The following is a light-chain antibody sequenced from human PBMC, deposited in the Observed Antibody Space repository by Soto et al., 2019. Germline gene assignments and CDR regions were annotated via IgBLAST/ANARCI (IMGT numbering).Light chain of an antibody. CDR1: QSISSY. CDR2: AAS. CDR3: QQSYSTPPE. V-gene: IGKV1-39*01. Sequence: DIQMTQSPSSLSASVGDRVTITCRASQSISSYLNWYQQKPGKAPKLLIYAASSLQSGVPSRFSGSGSGTDFTLTISSLQPEDFATYYCQQSYSTPPEFGGGTKVDIK. J-gene: IGKJ4*01.